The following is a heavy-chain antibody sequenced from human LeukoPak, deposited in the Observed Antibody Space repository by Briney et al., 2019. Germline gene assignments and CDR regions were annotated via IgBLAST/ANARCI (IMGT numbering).Heavy chain of an antibody. Sequence: PSETLSLTCTVSGGSISSYYWSWIRQPPGKGLEWIGYIYYSGSTNYNPSLKSRVTISVDTSKNQFSLKLSSVTAADTAVYYCARGMGAAGNAFDIWGQGTMVTVSS. V-gene: IGHV4-59*08. D-gene: IGHD6-13*01. J-gene: IGHJ3*02. CDR1: GGSISSYY. CDR3: ARGMGAAGNAFDI. CDR2: IYYSGST.